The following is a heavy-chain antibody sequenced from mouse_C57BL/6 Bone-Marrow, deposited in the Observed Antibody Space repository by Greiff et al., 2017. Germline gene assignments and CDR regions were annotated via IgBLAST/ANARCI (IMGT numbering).Heavy chain of an antibody. CDR1: GFTFTDYY. CDR3: ARSTADY. J-gene: IGHJ4*01. CDR2: IRNKANGYTT. V-gene: IGHV7-3*01. Sequence: EVKLMESGGGLVQPGGSLSLSCAASGFTFTDYYMSWVRQPPGKALEWLGFIRNKANGYTTEYSASVKGRFTISRDNSHSILYLQMTALRAEDSATCYCARSTADYWCQGTSVTVSS.